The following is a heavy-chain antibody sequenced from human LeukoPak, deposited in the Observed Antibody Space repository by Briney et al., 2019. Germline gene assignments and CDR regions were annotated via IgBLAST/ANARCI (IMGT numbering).Heavy chain of an antibody. J-gene: IGHJ4*02. CDR3: AHRRAYCSGGSCYSNPFDY. D-gene: IGHD2-15*01. CDR2: IYWDDDK. Sequence: ESGPTLVNPTQTRTLTCTFSGFSLSTSGGGVGWIRQPPGKALEWLALIYWDDDKRYSPSLKNRLTITKDTSKDHLVLTLTNIDPVDTATYYCAHRRAYCSGGSCYSNPFDYWRQGTLVPVSS. CDR1: GFSLSTSGGG. V-gene: IGHV2-5*02.